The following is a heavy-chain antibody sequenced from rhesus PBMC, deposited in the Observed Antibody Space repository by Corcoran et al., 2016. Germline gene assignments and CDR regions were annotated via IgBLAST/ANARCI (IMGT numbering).Heavy chain of an antibody. CDR3: ARGYSYSY. CDR1: GGSISSSY. D-gene: IGHD5-36*02. CDR2: IYCSGSST. Sequence: QLQLQESGPGLVKPSETLSVTCAVSGGSISSSYWSWIRQAPGKGLEWIGYIYCSGSSTNYSPSLKSRVTLSVDTSTNQLSLKLSSVTTADTAVYYCARGYSYSYWGQGVLVTVSS. J-gene: IGHJ4*01. V-gene: IGHV4-169*01.